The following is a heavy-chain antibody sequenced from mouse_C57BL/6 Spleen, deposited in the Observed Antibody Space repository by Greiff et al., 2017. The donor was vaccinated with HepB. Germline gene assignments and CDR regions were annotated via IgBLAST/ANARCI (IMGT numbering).Heavy chain of an antibody. D-gene: IGHD2-5*01. CDR1: GYAFTNYL. J-gene: IGHJ2*01. CDR2: INPGSGGT. CDR3: ARGYYSKRDFDY. Sequence: VQLQESGAELVRPGTSVKVSCKASGYAFTNYLIEWVKQRPGQGLEWIGVINPGSGGTNYNEKFKGKATLTADKSSSTAYMQLSSLTSEDSAVYFCARGYYSKRDFDYWGQGTTLTVSS. V-gene: IGHV1-54*01.